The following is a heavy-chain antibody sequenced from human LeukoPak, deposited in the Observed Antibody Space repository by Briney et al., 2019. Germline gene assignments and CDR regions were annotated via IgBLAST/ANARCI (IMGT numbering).Heavy chain of an antibody. J-gene: IGHJ4*02. Sequence: GRSLRLSCAASGFTFSSFGMRSGRRAPREGAEWGSVVLYDRDEAYYIASVKGRFTVSRDNSRNTLYLSMNSLSVDDTAVYFCTKDRSGSESGNQRDDYWGQGTLVTVPS. CDR2: VLYDRDEA. CDR1: GFTFSSFG. V-gene: IGHV3-30*18. D-gene: IGHD1-14*01. CDR3: TKDRSGSESGNQRDDY.